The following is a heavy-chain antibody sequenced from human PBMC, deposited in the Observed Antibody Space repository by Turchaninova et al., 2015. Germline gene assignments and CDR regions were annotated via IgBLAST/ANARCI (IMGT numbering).Heavy chain of an antibody. CDR2: IRSDATTI. Sequence: QVHLVESGGGVVQPGVSVRLSCAASGCTFKTYGSHWVRHPPGKGLEWVAFIRSDATTIYYADSVRGRFTISRDNSKSMLYLQMNSLRPGDTAVYYCANVQLSSWGYFDYWGQGILVTVSS. J-gene: IGHJ4*02. CDR1: GCTFKTYG. D-gene: IGHD2-2*01. V-gene: IGHV3-30*02. CDR3: ANVQLSSWGYFDY.